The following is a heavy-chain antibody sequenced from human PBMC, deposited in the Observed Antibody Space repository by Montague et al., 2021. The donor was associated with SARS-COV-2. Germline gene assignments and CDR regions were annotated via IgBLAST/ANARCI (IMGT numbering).Heavy chain of an antibody. D-gene: IGHD2-15*01. Sequence: PALVKPTQTLTLTCTFSGFSLTNRGVGVGWVRQPPGKALEWLALIYWNEDKRNSPYLKDRLTITKDTSKNQVILTMTNMDPEDTATYYCARSARDCSGLNCYLFFDYWGQGTLVTVSS. CDR3: ARSARDCSGLNCYLFFDY. V-gene: IGHV2-5*01. CDR1: GFSLTNRGVG. CDR2: IYWNEDK. J-gene: IGHJ4*02.